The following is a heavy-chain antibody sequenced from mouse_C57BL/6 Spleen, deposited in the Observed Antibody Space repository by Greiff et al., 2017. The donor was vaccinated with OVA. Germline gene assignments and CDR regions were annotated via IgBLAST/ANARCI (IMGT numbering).Heavy chain of an antibody. J-gene: IGHJ3*01. Sequence: VKLQQPGTELVKPGASVKLSCKASGYTFTSYWMHWVKQRPGQGLEWIGNINPSNGGTNYNEKFKSKATLTVDKSSSTAYMQLSSLTSEDSAVYYCAREGAITSTGFAYWGQGTLVTVSA. V-gene: IGHV1-53*01. CDR1: GYTFTSYW. D-gene: IGHD1-1*01. CDR3: AREGAITSTGFAY. CDR2: INPSNGGT.